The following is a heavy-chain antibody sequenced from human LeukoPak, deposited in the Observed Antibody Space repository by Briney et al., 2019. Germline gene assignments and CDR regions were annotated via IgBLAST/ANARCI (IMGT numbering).Heavy chain of an antibody. J-gene: IGHJ5*02. CDR1: GYTFTSYG. Sequence: ASVKVSCKASGYTFTSYGISWVRQAPGQGLEWMGWMNPDNGNTDYAQKFQGRVTMTRNTSISTAYMELSSLKSEDTAVYYCARVTRRGDMFDPWAQGTLVTVSS. D-gene: IGHD2-21*01. V-gene: IGHV1-8*02. CDR3: ARVTRRGDMFDP. CDR2: MNPDNGNT.